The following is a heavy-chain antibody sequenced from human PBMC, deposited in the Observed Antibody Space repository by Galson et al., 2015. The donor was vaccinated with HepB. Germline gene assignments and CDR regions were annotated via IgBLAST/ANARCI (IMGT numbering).Heavy chain of an antibody. V-gene: IGHV3-11*06. CDR2: ISGYSVYT. J-gene: IGHJ3*02. D-gene: IGHD3-3*01. CDR1: GFNISDYY. CDR3: ARDRVGFTIFGVSREKGHDI. Sequence: SLRLSCAASGFNISDYYMSWIRQAPGKGLEWVTHISGYSVYTNYADSVKGRFTISRDNAKNSLFLQLNSLRAEDTAVYYCARDRVGFTIFGVSREKGHDIWGQGTMVTVSS.